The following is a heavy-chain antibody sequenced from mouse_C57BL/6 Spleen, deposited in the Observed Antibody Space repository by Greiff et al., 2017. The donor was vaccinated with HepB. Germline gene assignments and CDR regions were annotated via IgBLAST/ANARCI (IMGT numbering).Heavy chain of an antibody. D-gene: IGHD1-1*01. V-gene: IGHV1-63*01. CDR1: GYTFTNYW. CDR2: IYPGGGYT. J-gene: IGHJ4*01. Sequence: QVQLQQSGAELVRPGTSVKMSCKASGYTFTNYWIGWAKQRPGHGLEWIGDIYPGGGYTNYNEKFKGQATLTADKSSSTAYMQFSSLTSEDSAICYCARGGGSSPYAMGCWGQGTSVTVSS. CDR3: ARGGGSSPYAMGC.